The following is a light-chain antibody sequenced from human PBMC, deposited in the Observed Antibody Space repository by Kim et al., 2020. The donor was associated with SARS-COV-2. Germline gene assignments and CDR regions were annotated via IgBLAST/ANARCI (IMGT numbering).Light chain of an antibody. CDR2: DAA. V-gene: IGKV3-11*01. CDR1: HHIDIS. CDR3: QQRGSWPPALT. J-gene: IGKJ4*01. Sequence: PGESATRYCMASHHIDISLGRYQQTPGQGPRRRIYDAAVRDAGIPDKFSGSGSGTDFTLAIGSLAPEDVAIYYCQQRGSWPPALTFGGGTKVDIK.